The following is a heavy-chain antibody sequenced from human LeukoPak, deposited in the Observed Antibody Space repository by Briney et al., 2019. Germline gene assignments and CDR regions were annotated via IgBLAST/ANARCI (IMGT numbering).Heavy chain of an antibody. D-gene: IGHD6-13*01. CDR1: GFTFSSYG. CDR2: IRYDGSNK. Sequence: VQPGGSLRLSCAASGFTFSSYGMHWVRQAPGMGLEWVAFIRYDGSNKYYADSVKGRFTISRDNSKNTLYLQMNSLRAEDTAVYYCAKGPGYSSSWYLAEEEDFDYWGQGTLVTVSS. V-gene: IGHV3-30*02. CDR3: AKGPGYSSSWYLAEEEDFDY. J-gene: IGHJ4*02.